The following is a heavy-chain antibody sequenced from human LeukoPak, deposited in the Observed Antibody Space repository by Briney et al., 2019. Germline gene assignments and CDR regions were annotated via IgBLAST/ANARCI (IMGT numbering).Heavy chain of an antibody. D-gene: IGHD2-21*02. J-gene: IGHJ3*02. CDR2: IYTSGST. Sequence: SETLSLTCTVPGGSISSYYWSWIRQPAGKGLEWIGRIYTSGSTNYNPSLKSRVTMSVDTSKNQFSLKLSSVTAADTAVYYCARLVGGYCGGDCDAFDIWGQGTMVTVSS. CDR1: GGSISSYY. V-gene: IGHV4-4*07. CDR3: ARLVGGYCGGDCDAFDI.